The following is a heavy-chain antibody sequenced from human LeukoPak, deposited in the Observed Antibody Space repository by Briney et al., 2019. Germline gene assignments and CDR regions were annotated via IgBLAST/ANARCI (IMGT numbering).Heavy chain of an antibody. J-gene: IGHJ4*02. V-gene: IGHV4-61*02. D-gene: IGHD2-2*02. CDR2: IYTSGST. Sequence: SQTLSLTCTVSGGSISSGSYYWSWIRQRAGKGLEWIGRIYTSGSTNYNPSLKSRVTISVDTSKNQFSLKLSSVTAADTAVYYCARGSGPGYCSSTSCYTGRYYFDYWGQGTLVTVSS. CDR1: GGSISSGSYY. CDR3: ARGSGPGYCSSTSCYTGRYYFDY.